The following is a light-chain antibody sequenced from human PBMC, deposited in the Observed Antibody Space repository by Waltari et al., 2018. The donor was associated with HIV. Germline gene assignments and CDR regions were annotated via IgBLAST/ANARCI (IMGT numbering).Light chain of an antibody. V-gene: IGLV2-14*01. CDR3: SSYTSSSTYHVV. CDR2: EVS. Sequence: QSALTQPASVSGSPGQSITISCTGTSSDVGGYNYVPWYQQHPGKAPKLMIYEVSNRPSGVSNRFSGSKSGNTASLTISGLQAEDEADYYCSSYTSSSTYHVVFGGGTKLTVL. J-gene: IGLJ2*01. CDR1: SSDVGGYNY.